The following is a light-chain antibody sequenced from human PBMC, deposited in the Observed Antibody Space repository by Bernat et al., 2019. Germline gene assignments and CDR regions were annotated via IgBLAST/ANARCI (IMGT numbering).Light chain of an antibody. CDR1: QSVNSRY. CDR2: AAS. V-gene: IGKV3-20*01. Sequence: IVLTQSPATLPLSPGARATFFCRASQSVNSRYLAWLQHKPGQAPRLLIYAASTRATGVPDRFSGSASGTEFTLTVSRLEPEDFAIYYCHLYGSSPLYTFGQGTKLEIK. CDR3: HLYGSSPLYT. J-gene: IGKJ2*01.